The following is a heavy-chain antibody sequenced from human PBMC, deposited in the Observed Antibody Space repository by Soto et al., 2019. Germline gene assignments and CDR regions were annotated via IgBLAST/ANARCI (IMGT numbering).Heavy chain of an antibody. V-gene: IGHV1-69*06. D-gene: IGHD6-13*01. CDR2: IIPIFGTA. Sequence: ASVKVSCKASGGTFSSYAISWVRQAPGQGLEWMGGIIPIFGTANYAQKFQGRVTITADKSTSTAYMELSSLRSEDTAVYYCARDRGLAAVTRYYYGMDVWGQGTTVTVSS. J-gene: IGHJ6*02. CDR3: ARDRGLAAVTRYYYGMDV. CDR1: GGTFSSYA.